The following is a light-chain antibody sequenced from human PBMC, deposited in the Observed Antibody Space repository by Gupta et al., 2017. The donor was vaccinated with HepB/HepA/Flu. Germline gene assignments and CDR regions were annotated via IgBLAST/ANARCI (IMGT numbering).Light chain of an antibody. J-gene: IGKJ1*01. Sequence: DIQMTQSPSTLSASVGDRVTITCRASQSISSWLAWYQQKPGKAPKLLIYKASSLESGVPSRFSGSGSGTEFTLTISSLHPDDFATYYCQQDNSYLGTFGQGTKVEIK. CDR2: KAS. CDR1: QSISSW. CDR3: QQDNSYLGT. V-gene: IGKV1-5*03.